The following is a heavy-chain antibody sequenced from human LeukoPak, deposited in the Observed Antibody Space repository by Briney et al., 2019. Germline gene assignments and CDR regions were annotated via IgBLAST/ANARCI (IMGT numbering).Heavy chain of an antibody. CDR2: VYYTGTS. CDR3: ARYSNHVDYFDS. V-gene: IGHV4-59*02. Sequence: SETLSLTCTVSGDSVSSHYWGWFRQPPGKGLEWIAYVYYTGTSNYNPSLKSRVTISIDTSKNQFSLKLISVTAADTAVYYCARYSNHVDYFDSWGQGTLVTVSS. J-gene: IGHJ4*02. CDR1: GDSVSSHY. D-gene: IGHD4-11*01.